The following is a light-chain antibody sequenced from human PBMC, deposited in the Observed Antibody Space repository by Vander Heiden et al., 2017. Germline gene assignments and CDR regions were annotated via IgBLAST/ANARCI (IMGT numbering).Light chain of an antibody. J-gene: IGLJ2*01. CDR2: ANN. CDR1: GSNIGSGYD. V-gene: IGLV1-40*01. CDR3: QSYDSSVSGSV. Sequence: QSLLTQPPSVSGAPGQWVTISCTGTGSNIGSGYDVHWYHQVPGTAPKLLIFANNNRPSGVPDRFSGSKSGTSASLAITGLQAEGEADYYCQSYDSSVSGSVFGGGTKLTVL.